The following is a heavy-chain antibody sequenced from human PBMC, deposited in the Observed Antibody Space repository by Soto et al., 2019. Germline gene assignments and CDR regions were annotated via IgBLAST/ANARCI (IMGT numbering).Heavy chain of an antibody. D-gene: IGHD3-10*01. CDR2: ISSSSSTI. CDR3: ARVRPPPPHPQDLWFGELLYLGAFDI. CDR1: GFTFSSYS. V-gene: IGHV3-48*02. J-gene: IGHJ3*02. Sequence: PGGSLRLSCAASGFTFSSYSMNWVRQAPGKGLEWVSYISSSSSTIYYADSVKGRFTISRDNAKNSLYLQMNSLRDEDTAVYYCARVRPPPPHPQDLWFGELLYLGAFDIWGQGTMVTVSS.